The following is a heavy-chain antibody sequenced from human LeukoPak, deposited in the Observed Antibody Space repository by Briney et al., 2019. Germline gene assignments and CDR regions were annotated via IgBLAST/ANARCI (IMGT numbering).Heavy chain of an antibody. CDR3: ARGAAGGLSWFDP. Sequence: SETLSLTCAVYGGSFTDYYWSWIRQPAGKGLEWIGRIYTSGSTNYNPSLKSRVTMSVDTPKNQFSLKLSSVTAADTAVYYCARGAAGGLSWFDPWGQGTLVTVSS. D-gene: IGHD6-13*01. CDR1: GGSFTDYY. CDR2: IYTSGST. V-gene: IGHV4-59*10. J-gene: IGHJ5*02.